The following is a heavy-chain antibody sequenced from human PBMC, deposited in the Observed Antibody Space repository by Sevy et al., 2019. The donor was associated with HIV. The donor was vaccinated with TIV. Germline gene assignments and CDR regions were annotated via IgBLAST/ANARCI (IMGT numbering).Heavy chain of an antibody. V-gene: IGHV3-7*01. D-gene: IGHD6-19*01. J-gene: IGHJ4*02. CDR1: GFSFSNYW. Sequence: GGSLRLSCEASGFSFSNYWMGWVRQAPGKGLEWVANINLDGSEKYYVDSVKGRFTISRDNAKNSLYLQMNSLRAEDXXXXXXXXXFEMSVADCWGQGTLVTVSS. CDR3: XXXFEMSVADC. CDR2: INLDGSEK.